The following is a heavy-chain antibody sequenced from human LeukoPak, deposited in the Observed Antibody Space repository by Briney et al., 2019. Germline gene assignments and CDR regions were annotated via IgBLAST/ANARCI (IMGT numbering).Heavy chain of an antibody. CDR1: GYTFTSYG. V-gene: IGHV1-18*01. Sequence: VASVKVSCKASGYTFTSYGISWVRQAPGQGLEWMGWISAYNGNTNYAQKLQGRVTMTTDTSTSTAYMELRSLRSDDTAVYYCARDNLSGGSPNALFDYWGQGTLVTVSS. CDR3: ARDNLSGGSPNALFDY. D-gene: IGHD2-15*01. J-gene: IGHJ4*02. CDR2: ISAYNGNT.